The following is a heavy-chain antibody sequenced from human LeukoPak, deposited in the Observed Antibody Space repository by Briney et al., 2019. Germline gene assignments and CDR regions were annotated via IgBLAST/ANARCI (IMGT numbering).Heavy chain of an antibody. V-gene: IGHV1-69*02. Sequence: SVKVSCKASGGTFSSYTISWVRQDPGQGLEWMGRIIPILGIANYAQKFQGRVTITADKSTSTAYMELSSLRSEDTAVYYCARVVPAAPDAYYYYYMDVWGKGTTVTVSS. CDR3: ARVVPAAPDAYYYYYMDV. J-gene: IGHJ6*03. CDR2: IIPILGIA. CDR1: GGTFSSYT. D-gene: IGHD2-2*01.